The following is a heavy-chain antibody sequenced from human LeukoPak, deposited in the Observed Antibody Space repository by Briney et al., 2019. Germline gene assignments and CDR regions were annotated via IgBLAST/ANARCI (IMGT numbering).Heavy chain of an antibody. J-gene: IGHJ5*02. D-gene: IGHD6-13*01. CDR1: GFPFTSYS. V-gene: IGHV3-30*04. Sequence: GGSLRLSCAASGFPFTSYSMHWVRQAPGKGLEWVGVVLYDGSMQYYADSVKGRFTISRDNSKNTLYVQMNSLRGEDTAVYYCARGGSSSWSYNWFDPWGQGTLVTVSS. CDR3: ARGGSSSWSYNWFDP. CDR2: VLYDGSMQ.